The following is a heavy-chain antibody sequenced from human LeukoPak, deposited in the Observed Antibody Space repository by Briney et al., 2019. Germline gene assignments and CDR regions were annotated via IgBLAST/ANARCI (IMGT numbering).Heavy chain of an antibody. CDR3: ARIYGHYGYWFDL. CDR2: IIPIFSPP. CDR1: GCTFSSYA. V-gene: IGHV1-69*13. D-gene: IGHD4-17*01. J-gene: IGHJ5*02. Sequence: SVKVCFKSAGCTFSSYAISWVRQAPGQGQGRMGGIIPIFSPPTYAQKFQGRVTITSDESTSTAYMQLNSLRSEDTAVYYCARIYGHYGYWFDLWGQGTLVTVSS.